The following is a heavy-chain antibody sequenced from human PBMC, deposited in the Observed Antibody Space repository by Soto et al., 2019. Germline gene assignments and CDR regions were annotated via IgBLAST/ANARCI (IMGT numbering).Heavy chain of an antibody. J-gene: IGHJ4*02. D-gene: IGHD1-26*01. CDR1: GGSISSYY. CDR2: VYYSGST. CDR3: ARRYGGNFDY. V-gene: IGHV4-59*01. Sequence: QVQLQESGPGLVKPSETLSLTCTVSGGSISSYYWSWIRQPPGKGLEWIGYVYYSGSTNYNPSLKSRVTISVDTSKNQFSRKVRSVTAGDTAVYYCARRYGGNFDYWGQGTLVTVSS.